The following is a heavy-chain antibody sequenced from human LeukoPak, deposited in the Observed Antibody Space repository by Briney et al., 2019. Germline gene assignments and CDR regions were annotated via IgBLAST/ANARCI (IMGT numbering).Heavy chain of an antibody. J-gene: IGHJ6*02. CDR1: GGTFSSYA. Sequence: WASVKVSCKASGGTFSSYAISWVRQAPGQGLEWMGGIIPIFGTANYAQKFQGRVTITADESTSTAYMDLSSLRSEDTAVYYCARDPISVAATPDYYYYGMDVWGQGTTVTVSS. CDR3: ARDPISVAATPDYYYYGMDV. CDR2: IIPIFGTA. V-gene: IGHV1-69*13. D-gene: IGHD6-19*01.